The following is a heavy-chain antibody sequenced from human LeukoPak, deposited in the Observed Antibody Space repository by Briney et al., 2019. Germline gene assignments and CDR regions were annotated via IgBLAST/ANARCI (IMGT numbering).Heavy chain of an antibody. CDR3: ARGVPLDRIFGVAPFDY. D-gene: IGHD3-3*01. V-gene: IGHV4-34*01. CDR1: GGSFSGDY. CDR2: INHSGST. Sequence: SETLSLTCAVYGGSFSGDYWSWIRQPPGKGLEWIGEINHSGSTNYNPSLKSRVTISVDTSKNQFSLKLSSVIAADTAVYYCARGVPLDRIFGVAPFDYWGQGTLVTVSS. J-gene: IGHJ4*02.